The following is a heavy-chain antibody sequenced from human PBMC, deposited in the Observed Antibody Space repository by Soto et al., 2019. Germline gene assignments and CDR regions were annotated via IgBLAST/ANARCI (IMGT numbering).Heavy chain of an antibody. CDR3: ARSSHKESWFDP. Sequence: LSLTCTVSGGSVSNFYWNWIRQPAGKRLEWIGRIYTSGSTNYNPSLRSRVTMSIDTSRNQFSLKLNSVTAAATAVYYCARSSHKESWFDPWGQGTLVTVSS. CDR1: GGSVSNFY. CDR2: IYTSGST. D-gene: IGHD6-13*01. J-gene: IGHJ5*02. V-gene: IGHV4-4*07.